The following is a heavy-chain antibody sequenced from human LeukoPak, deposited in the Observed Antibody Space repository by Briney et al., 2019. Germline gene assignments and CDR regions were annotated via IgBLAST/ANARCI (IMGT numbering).Heavy chain of an antibody. V-gene: IGHV3-7*03. CDR2: LNLDGSDK. D-gene: IGHD1-1*01. CDR3: AKGKRYPDY. J-gene: IGHJ4*02. CDR1: GITFSSYA. Sequence: PGRSLRLSCAASGITFSSYAMHWVRQAPGKGLGWVASLNLDGSDKYYVDSVKGRFTISRDNAKNSLYLQMDSLRVEDTAVYYCAKGKRYPDYWGQGTLVTVSS.